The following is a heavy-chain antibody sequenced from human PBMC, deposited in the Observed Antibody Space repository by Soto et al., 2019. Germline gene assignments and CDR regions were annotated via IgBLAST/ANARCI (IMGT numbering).Heavy chain of an antibody. CDR1: GFTFSSYA. Sequence: GGSLRLSCAASGFTFSSYAMSWVRQSPGKGLEWVSGISSSGGSTYYADSVKGRFTISRDNSKNTLFLRMNRPRVEDTAVYYCMRPAPRGRHYFYFGMDVWGQGTTVTVSS. J-gene: IGHJ6*02. D-gene: IGHD3-10*01. V-gene: IGHV3-23*01. CDR3: MRPAPRGRHYFYFGMDV. CDR2: ISSSGGST.